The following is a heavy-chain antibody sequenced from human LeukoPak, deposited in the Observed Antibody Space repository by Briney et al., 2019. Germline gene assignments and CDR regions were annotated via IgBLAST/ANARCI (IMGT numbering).Heavy chain of an antibody. Sequence: GGSLRLSCAASGFTFSSYSMNWVRQAPGKGLEWVSYITGHSSTIYYADSVKGRFTISRDNAKNSVYLQMNSLRAEDSAIYYCAREGFYFFDFWGQGTLVTVSS. V-gene: IGHV3-48*01. CDR2: ITGHSSTI. CDR3: AREGFYFFDF. J-gene: IGHJ4*01. CDR1: GFTFSSYS.